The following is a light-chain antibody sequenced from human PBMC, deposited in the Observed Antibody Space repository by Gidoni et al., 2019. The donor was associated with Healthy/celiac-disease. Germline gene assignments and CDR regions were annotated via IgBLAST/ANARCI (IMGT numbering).Light chain of an antibody. CDR2: DAS. CDR1: QSVTSNY. Sequence: IVLTQSPGTLSLSPGERATLSCRASQSVTSNYLAWHQQKPGQAPRLLIYDASSRATGIPDRVSGSGSGTDFTLTISRLEPEDFAVYYCQQYGSSPFTFGPGTKVDIK. V-gene: IGKV3-20*01. J-gene: IGKJ3*01. CDR3: QQYGSSPFT.